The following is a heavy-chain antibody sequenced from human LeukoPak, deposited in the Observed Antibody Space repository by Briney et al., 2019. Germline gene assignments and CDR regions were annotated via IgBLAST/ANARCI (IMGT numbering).Heavy chain of an antibody. CDR3: ARVRVGTNPYYFDS. CDR2: ISSNSAYM. J-gene: IGHJ4*02. CDR1: GFNFDNYV. Sequence: PGGSLRLSCAASGFNFDNYVLNWIRQAPGKGLEWVSSISSNSAYMSYADSGKGRFTISRDNAKSSLYLQMNSLRAEDTAVYYCARVRVGTNPYYFDSWGQGTLVTVSS. D-gene: IGHD1-26*01. V-gene: IGHV3-21*01.